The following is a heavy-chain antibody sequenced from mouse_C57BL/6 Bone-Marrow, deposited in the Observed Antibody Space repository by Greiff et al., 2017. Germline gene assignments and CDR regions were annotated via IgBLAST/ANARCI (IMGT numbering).Heavy chain of an antibody. D-gene: IGHD2-3*01. CDR1: GFNIKDDY. CDR2: IDPENGDT. J-gene: IGHJ3*01. V-gene: IGHV14-4*01. CDR3: TTSPDGYYFLFAY. Sequence: EVKLQESGAELVRPGASVKLSCTASGFNIKDDYMHWVKQRPEQGLEWIGGIDPENGDTEYASKFQGKATITADTSSNTAYLQLSSLTSEDTAVYYCTTSPDGYYFLFAYWDQGTLVTVSA.